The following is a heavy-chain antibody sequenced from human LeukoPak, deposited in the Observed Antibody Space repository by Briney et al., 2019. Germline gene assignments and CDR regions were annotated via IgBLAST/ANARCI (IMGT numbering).Heavy chain of an antibody. D-gene: IGHD2-2*01. CDR2: ISGSGGST. V-gene: IGHV3-23*01. CDR1: GFTFNSYV. Sequence: GGSLRLSCAASGFTFNSYVMSWVRQAPGKGLEWVSAISGSGGSTYYADSVKGRFTISRDNSKNTLYLQMNSLRAEDTAVYYCARGAYCSTTSCPFDPWGQGTLVTVSS. J-gene: IGHJ5*02. CDR3: ARGAYCSTTSCPFDP.